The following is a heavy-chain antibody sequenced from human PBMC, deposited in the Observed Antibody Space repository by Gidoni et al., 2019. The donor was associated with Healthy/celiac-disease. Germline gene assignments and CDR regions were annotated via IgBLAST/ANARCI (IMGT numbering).Heavy chain of an antibody. V-gene: IGHV3-23*01. CDR2: IRGSGGRT. D-gene: IGHD4-17*01. Sequence: EVQLLESGGGLVQPGGSLRLSCAASGFTFSSYAMSWVRQAPGKGLEWVAAIRGSGGRTYYADSVKGRFTISRDNSKNTLYLQMNSLRAEDTAVYYCAKAAVTSRFYYYGMDVWGQGTTVTVSS. J-gene: IGHJ6*02. CDR1: GFTFSSYA. CDR3: AKAAVTSRFYYYGMDV.